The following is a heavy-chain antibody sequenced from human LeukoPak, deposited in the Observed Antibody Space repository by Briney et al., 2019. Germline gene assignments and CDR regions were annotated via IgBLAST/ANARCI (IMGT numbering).Heavy chain of an antibody. V-gene: IGHV3-48*02. D-gene: IGHD6-19*01. CDR1: GFTFSSYS. CDR2: ISSSSSTI. Sequence: GGSLRLSCAASGFTFSSYSMNWVRQAPGKGLEWVSYISSSSSTIYYADSVKGRFTISRDNAKNSLYLQMNSLRDEDTAVYYCASLWNGWSHYGMDAWGQGTTVTVSS. CDR3: ASLWNGWSHYGMDA. J-gene: IGHJ6*02.